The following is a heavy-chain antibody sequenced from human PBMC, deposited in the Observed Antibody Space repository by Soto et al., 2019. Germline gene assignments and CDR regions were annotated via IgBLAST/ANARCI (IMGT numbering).Heavy chain of an antibody. Sequence: PGGSLRLSCETSGFTFSSYALHWVRQAPGKGLEWVSSIGTSGSYIYDTDSVKGRFTISRDNTKNTLYLQMNSLRAEDTAVYYCAKRATGTYFDYWGQGTLVTVSS. J-gene: IGHJ4*02. CDR2: IGTSGSYI. V-gene: IGHV3-21*04. CDR3: AKRATGTYFDY. D-gene: IGHD1-1*01. CDR1: GFTFSSYA.